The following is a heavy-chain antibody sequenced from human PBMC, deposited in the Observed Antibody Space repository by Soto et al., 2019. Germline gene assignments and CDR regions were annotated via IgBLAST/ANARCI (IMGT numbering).Heavy chain of an antibody. Sequence: QVQLVQSGAEVKKPGASVKVSCKASGYTFTNYGISWVRQAPGQGLEWMGWISAYNGNTNYAQKLQGRVTMTTDTSTSTAYMELRSLRSDDTAVYYCARDLDNDDFWSGYPNPYNWFDPWGQGTLVTVSS. CDR3: ARDLDNDDFWSGYPNPYNWFDP. CDR2: ISAYNGNT. V-gene: IGHV1-18*04. D-gene: IGHD3-3*01. CDR1: GYTFTNYG. J-gene: IGHJ5*02.